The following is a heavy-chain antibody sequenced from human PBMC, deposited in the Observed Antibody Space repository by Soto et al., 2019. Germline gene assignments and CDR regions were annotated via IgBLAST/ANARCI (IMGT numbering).Heavy chain of an antibody. CDR3: ARDTKPSTYCSGGSCQSYHYYYGMDV. D-gene: IGHD2-15*01. V-gene: IGHV1-46*01. J-gene: IGHJ6*02. Sequence: ASVKVSCKASGYTFTSYYMHWVRQAPGQGLEWMGIINPSGGSTSYAQKFQGRVTITRDTSASTAYMELSSLRSEDTAVYYCARDTKPSTYCSGGSCQSYHYYYGMDVWGQGTTVTVSS. CDR2: INPSGGST. CDR1: GYTFTSYY.